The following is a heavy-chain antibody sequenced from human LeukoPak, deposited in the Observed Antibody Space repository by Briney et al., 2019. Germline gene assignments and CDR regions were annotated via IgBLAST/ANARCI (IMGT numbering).Heavy chain of an antibody. Sequence: GGSLRLSCAASGFTFSSYAMSWVRQAPGKGLEWVLAISGSGGSTYYADSVKGRFTISRDNSKNTLYLQVNSLRAEDTAVYYCAKQSGYSEYFQHWGQGTLVTVSS. J-gene: IGHJ1*01. CDR3: AKQSGYSEYFQH. CDR2: ISGSGGST. V-gene: IGHV3-23*01. CDR1: GFTFSSYA. D-gene: IGHD3-22*01.